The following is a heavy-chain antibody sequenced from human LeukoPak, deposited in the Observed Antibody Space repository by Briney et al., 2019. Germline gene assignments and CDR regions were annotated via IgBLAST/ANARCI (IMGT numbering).Heavy chain of an antibody. CDR2: ISGSGGST. J-gene: IGHJ4*02. Sequence: GGSLRLSCAASGFTFSSYAMSWVRQAPGKGLEWVSAISGSGGSTYYADSVKGRFTISRDNSKNTLYLQMNSLRAEDTAVYYCAKDVHYNWNYGGGFDYWGQGTLVTVSS. D-gene: IGHD1-7*01. CDR3: AKDVHYNWNYGGGFDY. CDR1: GFTFSSYA. V-gene: IGHV3-23*01.